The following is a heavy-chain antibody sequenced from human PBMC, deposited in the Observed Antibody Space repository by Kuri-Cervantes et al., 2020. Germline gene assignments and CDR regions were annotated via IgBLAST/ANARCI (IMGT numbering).Heavy chain of an antibody. Sequence: GGSLRLSCAAPGFTFSSYGMHWVRQAPGKGLEWVAVIWYDGSNKYYADSVKGRFTISRDNSKNTLYLQMNSLRAEDTAVYYCAPGAYGSGSYHTHYYYGMDVWGQGTTVTVSS. CDR2: IWYDGSNK. CDR1: GFTFSSYG. D-gene: IGHD3-10*01. V-gene: IGHV3-33*08. CDR3: APGAYGSGSYHTHYYYGMDV. J-gene: IGHJ6*02.